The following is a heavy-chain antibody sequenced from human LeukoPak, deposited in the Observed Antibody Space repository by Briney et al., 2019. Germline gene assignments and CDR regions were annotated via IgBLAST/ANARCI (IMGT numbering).Heavy chain of an antibody. J-gene: IGHJ4*02. CDR3: ARARFGEVIGKFDY. Sequence: PGGSLRLSCAASGFTFSDYNMNWIRQAPGKGLGWVSHISSSGNIIYYVDSVKGRFTISRDNAKNSLYLQMNSLRAEDTAVYYGARARFGEVIGKFDYWGQGSLVTVSS. CDR1: GFTFSDYN. V-gene: IGHV3-11*01. CDR2: ISSSGNII. D-gene: IGHD3-16*02.